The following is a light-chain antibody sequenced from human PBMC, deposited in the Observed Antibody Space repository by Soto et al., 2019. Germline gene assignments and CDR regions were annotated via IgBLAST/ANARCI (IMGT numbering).Light chain of an antibody. V-gene: IGKV3-20*01. CDR1: QTLGSKY. CDR3: QQAGSEPYT. J-gene: IGKJ2*01. Sequence: EIMLTHSPGTLSLSPGERDTLYCRTSQTLGSKYLSWYQQKPCQAPSLLIYGASSRATGIPDRFSGSGSGTDFTLTISRLEPEDSAVFYCQQAGSEPYTFGRGTKLEL. CDR2: GAS.